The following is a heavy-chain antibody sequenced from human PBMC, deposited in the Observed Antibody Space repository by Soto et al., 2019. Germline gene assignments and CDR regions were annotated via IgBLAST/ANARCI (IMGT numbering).Heavy chain of an antibody. J-gene: IGHJ6*02. Sequence: SETLSLTCAVYGGSFSGYYWSWIRQPPGKGLEWIGEINHSRSTNYNPSLKSRVTISVDTSKNQFSLKLSSVTAADTAVYYCARAGGSYYDYYYGMDVWGQGTTVTVSS. CDR3: ARAGGSYYDYYYGMDV. CDR2: INHSRST. CDR1: GGSFSGYY. D-gene: IGHD1-26*01. V-gene: IGHV4-34*01.